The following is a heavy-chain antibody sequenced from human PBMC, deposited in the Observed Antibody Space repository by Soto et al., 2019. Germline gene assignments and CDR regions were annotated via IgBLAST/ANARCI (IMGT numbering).Heavy chain of an antibody. CDR1: GGSISSSSYY. Sequence: SETLSLTCTVSGGSISSSSYYWGWIRQPPGKGLEWIGSIYYSGSTYYKPSLKSRVTISVDTSKNQFSLKLSSVTAADTAVYYCARTYYDFWSGYSALYYYGMDVWGQGTTVTVSS. CDR3: ARTYYDFWSGYSALYYYGMDV. D-gene: IGHD3-3*01. J-gene: IGHJ6*02. CDR2: IYYSGST. V-gene: IGHV4-39*01.